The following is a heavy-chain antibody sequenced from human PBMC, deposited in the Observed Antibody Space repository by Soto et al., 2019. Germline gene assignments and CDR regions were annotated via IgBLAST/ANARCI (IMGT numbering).Heavy chain of an antibody. CDR1: GFTFINYA. Sequence: GGSLRLSCATSGFTFINYAMHWVRQAPGKGLEWVAVISNDGSNKYYADSVKGRFTISRDNSKNTMYLQMNSLSAEDTAVYHCARDQVKGTMTILWGQGTLVTVSS. V-gene: IGHV3-30-3*01. CDR3: ARDQVKGTMTIL. J-gene: IGHJ4*02. CDR2: ISNDGSNK. D-gene: IGHD4-17*01.